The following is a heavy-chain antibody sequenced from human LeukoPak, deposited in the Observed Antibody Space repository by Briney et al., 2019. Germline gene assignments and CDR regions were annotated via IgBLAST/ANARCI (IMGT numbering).Heavy chain of an antibody. V-gene: IGHV3-30*18. D-gene: IGHD2-2*02. Sequence: GRSLRLSCAASGFTFSSYGMHWVRQAPGKGLEWVAVISYDGSNKYYADSVKGRFTISRDNSKNTLYLQMNSLRAEDTAVYYCAKGRYCSSTSCYTLDCWGQGTLVTVSS. CDR2: ISYDGSNK. CDR3: AKGRYCSSTSCYTLDC. J-gene: IGHJ4*02. CDR1: GFTFSSYG.